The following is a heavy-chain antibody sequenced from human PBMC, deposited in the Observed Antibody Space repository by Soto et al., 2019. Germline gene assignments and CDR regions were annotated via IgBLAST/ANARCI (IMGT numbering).Heavy chain of an antibody. D-gene: IGHD1-1*01. Sequence: SETLSLTCTVSGDSIKHYYWSWIRQPPGKRLEWIGYIYYTGSTTYNPSLESRVTMSVDTSKNQFSLKLSSVNAADTAVYYCAKCRRTEEEGFTLDSWGRGTLVTVSS. V-gene: IGHV4-59*01. CDR2: IYYTGST. J-gene: IGHJ4*02. CDR1: GDSIKHYY. CDR3: AKCRRTEEEGFTLDS.